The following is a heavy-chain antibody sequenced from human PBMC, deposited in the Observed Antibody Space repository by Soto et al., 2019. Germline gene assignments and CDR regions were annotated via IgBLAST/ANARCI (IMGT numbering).Heavy chain of an antibody. CDR2: INSDGSST. D-gene: IGHD2-2*01. CDR1: GLTFSRYW. CDR3: ATYPTGCRSTTCRYFDL. V-gene: IGHV3-74*01. J-gene: IGHJ2*01. Sequence: EVQLVESGGGLVQPGGSLRLSCAASGLTFSRYWMHWLRQVPGKGLVWVSRINSDGSSTTYADSVKGRFAISRDNAENTLYLQMNSLRGEDTAVYYCATYPTGCRSTTCRYFDLWGRGTLVTVSS.